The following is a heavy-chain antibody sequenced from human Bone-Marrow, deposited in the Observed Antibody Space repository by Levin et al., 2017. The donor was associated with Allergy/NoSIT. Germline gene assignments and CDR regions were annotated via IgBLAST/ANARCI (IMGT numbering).Heavy chain of an antibody. Sequence: SETLSLTCTVSGGSISSGGYYWSWIRQHPGKGLEWIGYIYYSGSTYYNPSLKSRVTISVDTSKNQFSLKLSSVTAADTAVYYCARASHDYDILTGLGDYFDYWGQGTLVTVSS. V-gene: IGHV4-31*03. D-gene: IGHD3-9*01. J-gene: IGHJ4*02. CDR2: IYYSGST. CDR3: ARASHDYDILTGLGDYFDY. CDR1: GGSISSGGYY.